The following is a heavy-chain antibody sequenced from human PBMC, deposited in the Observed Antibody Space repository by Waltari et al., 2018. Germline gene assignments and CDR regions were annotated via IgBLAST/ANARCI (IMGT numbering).Heavy chain of an antibody. J-gene: IGHJ5*02. CDR3: AREREDWSRYGDYGRVFWFDP. D-gene: IGHD4-17*01. CDR1: GYSISSGYY. Sequence: QVQLQESGPGLVKPSETLSLTCAVSGYSISSGYYWGWIRQPPGKGLEWIGSIYHSGSTYYNPSLKSRVTISVDTSKNQFSLKLSSVTAADTAVYYCAREREDWSRYGDYGRVFWFDPWGQGTLVTVSS. CDR2: IYHSGST. V-gene: IGHV4-38-2*02.